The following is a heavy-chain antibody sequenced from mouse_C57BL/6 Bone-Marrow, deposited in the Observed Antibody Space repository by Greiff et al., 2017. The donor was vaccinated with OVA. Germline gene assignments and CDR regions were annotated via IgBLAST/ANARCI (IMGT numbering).Heavy chain of an antibody. CDR3: ARSRYYGSRYFDV. J-gene: IGHJ1*03. Sequence: QVQLKESGAELVRPGASVKLSCKASGYTFTDYYINWVKQRPGQGLEWIARIYPGSGNTYYNEKFKGKATLTAEKSSSTAYMQLSSLTSEDSAVYFCARSRYYGSRYFDVWGTGTTVTVSS. V-gene: IGHV1-76*01. D-gene: IGHD1-1*01. CDR1: GYTFTDYY. CDR2: IYPGSGNT.